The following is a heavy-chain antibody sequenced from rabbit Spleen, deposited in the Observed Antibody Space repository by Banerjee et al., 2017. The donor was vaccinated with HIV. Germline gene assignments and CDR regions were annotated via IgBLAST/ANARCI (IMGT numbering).Heavy chain of an antibody. CDR1: GFSFSSSDY. V-gene: IGHV1S45*01. CDR3: ARDTSSSFSSYGMDL. D-gene: IGHD1-1*01. J-gene: IGHJ6*01. CDR2: IAGSGSGFT. Sequence: QEQLEESGGGLVKPEGSLTLTCKASGFSFSSSDYMCWVRQAPGKGLEWISCIAGSGSGFTYSATWATGRFTCSKTSSTTVTLQMTSLTVADTATYFCARDTSSSFSSYGMDLWGQGPSSPS.